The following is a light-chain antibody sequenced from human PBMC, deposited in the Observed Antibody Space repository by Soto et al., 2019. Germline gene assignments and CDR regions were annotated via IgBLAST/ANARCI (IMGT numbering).Light chain of an antibody. V-gene: IGKV1-9*01. CDR2: DAS. Sequence: IQLTQSPSSLSASVGDRVTVTCRASDDITNYLAWYQQKAGKAPKLLIYDASTLYSGVPSRFSGSGSGTDFTLTIIGLQPEDFATYYCQQLSRYPSTFGGGTKVEIK. J-gene: IGKJ4*01. CDR1: DDITNY. CDR3: QQLSRYPST.